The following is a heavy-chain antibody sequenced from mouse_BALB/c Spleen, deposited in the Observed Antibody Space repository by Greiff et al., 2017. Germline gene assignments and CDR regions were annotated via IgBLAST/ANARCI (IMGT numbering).Heavy chain of an antibody. CDR3: ARTYYRYHYYAMDY. D-gene: IGHD2-14*01. V-gene: IGHV2-9*02. Sequence: VQRVESGPGLVAPSQSLSITCTVSGFSLTSYGVHWVRQPPGKGLEWLGVIWAGGSTNYNSALMSRLSISKDNSKSQVFLKMNSLQTDDTAMYYCARTYYRYHYYAMDYWGQGTSVTVSS. CDR2: IWAGGST. J-gene: IGHJ4*01. CDR1: GFSLTSYG.